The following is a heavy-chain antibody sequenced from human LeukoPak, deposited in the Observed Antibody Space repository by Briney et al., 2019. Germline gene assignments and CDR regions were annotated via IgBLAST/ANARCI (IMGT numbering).Heavy chain of an antibody. D-gene: IGHD5-18*01. J-gene: IGHJ4*02. CDR2: ISAYNGNT. CDR3: ARGIQLWLLGY. V-gene: IGHV1-18*01. Sequence: ASVKVSCKASGYTFTSYGISWVRQAPGQGLEWMGWISAYNGNTNYAQKFQGRVTMTRDTSISTAYMELSRLRSDDTAVYYCARGIQLWLLGYWGQGTLVTVSS. CDR1: GYTFTSYG.